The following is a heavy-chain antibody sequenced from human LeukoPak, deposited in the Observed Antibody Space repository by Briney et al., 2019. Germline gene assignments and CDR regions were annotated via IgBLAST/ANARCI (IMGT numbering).Heavy chain of an antibody. J-gene: IGHJ3*02. V-gene: IGHV4-39*07. D-gene: IGHD1-26*01. CDR2: IYYIGNT. Sequence: NPSETLSLTCTVSGDSISTSGYSYDWIRQPPGQGLEWIGNIYYIGNTWYNPSLKSRVTISVDTSKNQFSLKLSSVTAADTAVYYCARVHGSYYGAYDAFDIWGQGTMVTVSS. CDR3: ARVHGSYYGAYDAFDI. CDR1: GDSISTSGYS.